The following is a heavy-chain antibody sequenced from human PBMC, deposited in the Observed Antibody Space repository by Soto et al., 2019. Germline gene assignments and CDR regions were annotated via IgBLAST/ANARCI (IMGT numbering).Heavy chain of an antibody. V-gene: IGHV1-3*04. CDR1: GGTFSSYA. D-gene: IGHD2-2*01. Sequence: ASVKVSCKASGGTFSSYAISWVRQAPGQRLEWMGWINTDNGKTRDSQRFQDRVTLTRDTSANTAYMELSSLTYEDTAVYYCARAGNCTSTTCFSGWLDPWGQGTLVTVSS. CDR3: ARAGNCTSTTCFSGWLDP. J-gene: IGHJ5*02. CDR2: INTDNGKT.